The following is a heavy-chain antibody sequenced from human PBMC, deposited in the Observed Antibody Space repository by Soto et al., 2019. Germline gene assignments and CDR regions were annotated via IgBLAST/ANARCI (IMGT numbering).Heavy chain of an antibody. Sequence: QVQLVESGGGVVQPGRSLRLSCAASGFTFSSYAMHWVRQAPGKGLEWVAVISYDGSNKYYADSVKGRFTISRDNSKNPLYLQMNSLRAEDTAVYYCARDPMGRYYGSESYYFDYWGQGTLVTVSS. CDR3: ARDPMGRYYGSESYYFDY. J-gene: IGHJ4*02. CDR2: ISYDGSNK. V-gene: IGHV3-30-3*01. CDR1: GFTFSSYA. D-gene: IGHD3-10*01.